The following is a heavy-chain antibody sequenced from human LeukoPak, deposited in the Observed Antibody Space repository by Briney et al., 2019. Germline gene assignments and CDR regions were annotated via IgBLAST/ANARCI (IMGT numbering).Heavy chain of an antibody. J-gene: IGHJ4*02. V-gene: IGHV3-23*01. D-gene: IGHD6-13*01. Sequence: GGSLRLSCAASGFTFSSYAMSWVRQAPGKGLEWVSAISGSGGSTYYADSVKGRFTISRDNSKNTLYLQMNSLRAGDTAVYYCAKDFGGIAAAGTIHDYWGQGTLVTVSS. CDR3: AKDFGGIAAAGTIHDY. CDR1: GFTFSSYA. CDR2: ISGSGGST.